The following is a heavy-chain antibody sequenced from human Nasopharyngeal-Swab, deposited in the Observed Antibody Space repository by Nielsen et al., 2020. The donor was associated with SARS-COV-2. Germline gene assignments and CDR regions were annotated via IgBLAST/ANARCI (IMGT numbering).Heavy chain of an antibody. J-gene: IGHJ6*02. CDR2: NSAYNGNT. V-gene: IGHV1-18*01. CDR3: ARETRYLGPIFGVVITYYGLDV. D-gene: IGHD3-3*01. Sequence: WVGHAPEQGHEWGGWNSAYNGNTNYAQKLQGRVTMTTDTSKSTAYMELRSLRSEDTAVYDRARETRYLGPIFGVVITYYGLDVWGQGTPVTVSS.